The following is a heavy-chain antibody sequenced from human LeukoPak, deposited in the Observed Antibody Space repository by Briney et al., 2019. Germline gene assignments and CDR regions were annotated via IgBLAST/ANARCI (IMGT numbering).Heavy chain of an antibody. CDR3: ARERASGYSSGWHFDY. D-gene: IGHD6-25*01. CDR1: GGSISSGDYY. Sequence: PSQTLSLTCTVSGGSISSGDYYWSWIRQPPGKGLEWIGRIYTSGSTHYNPSLQSRVTISLDTSKNQLSLRVISVTTADTAIYFCARERASGYSSGWHFDYWGQGTLVTVSS. J-gene: IGHJ4*02. V-gene: IGHV4-61*02. CDR2: IYTSGST.